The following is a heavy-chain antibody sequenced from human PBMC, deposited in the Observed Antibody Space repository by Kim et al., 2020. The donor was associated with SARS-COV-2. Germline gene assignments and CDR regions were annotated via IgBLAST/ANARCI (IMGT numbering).Heavy chain of an antibody. CDR3: ARGPSAVRFMDY. D-gene: IGHD4-17*01. J-gene: IGHJ4*02. Sequence: YNPSLKSRVTISVDTSKNQFSLKLSSVTAADTAVYYCARGPSAVRFMDYWGQGTLVTVSS. V-gene: IGHV4-34*01.